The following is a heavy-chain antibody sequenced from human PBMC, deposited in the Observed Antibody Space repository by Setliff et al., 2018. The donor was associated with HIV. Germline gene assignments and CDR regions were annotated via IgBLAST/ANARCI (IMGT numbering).Heavy chain of an antibody. D-gene: IGHD7-27*01. CDR1: GYSFTSHW. V-gene: IGHV5-51*01. CDR2: LYPGDSDT. Sequence: PGESLKISCRYYGYSFTSHWIGWVRQMPGKGLQWMRILYPGDSDTKYSPSFQGQVTISADRSISTVYLQWNSLKASDTAMYYCARQASWGYYFDYWGQGTLVTVSS. CDR3: ARQASWGYYFDY. J-gene: IGHJ4*02.